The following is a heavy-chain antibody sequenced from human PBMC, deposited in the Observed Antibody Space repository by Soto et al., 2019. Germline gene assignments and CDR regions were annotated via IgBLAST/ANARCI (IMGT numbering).Heavy chain of an antibody. D-gene: IGHD3-9*01. CDR3: AISWGRYFGYGQDYYYMDV. CDR2: ISAYNGNT. V-gene: IGHV1-18*01. J-gene: IGHJ6*03. Sequence: ASVKVSCKASGYTFTSYGISWVRQAPGQGLEWMGWISAYNGNTNYAQKLQGRVTMTTDTSTSTAYMELRSLRSDDTAVYYCAISWGRYFGYGQDYYYMDVWGKGTTVTVSS. CDR1: GYTFTSYG.